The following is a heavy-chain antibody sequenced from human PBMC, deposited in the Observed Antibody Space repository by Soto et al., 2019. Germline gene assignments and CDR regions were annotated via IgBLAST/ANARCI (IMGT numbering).Heavy chain of an antibody. CDR3: ASQAVAGHDAFDI. Sequence: GGSLRLSCAASGFTFSSYSMNWVRQAPGKGLEWVSSISSSSSYIYYADSVKGRFTISRDNAKNSLYLQMNSLRAEDTAVYYCASQAVAGHDAFDIWGQGTMVTVSS. D-gene: IGHD6-19*01. V-gene: IGHV3-21*01. CDR2: ISSSSSYI. CDR1: GFTFSSYS. J-gene: IGHJ3*02.